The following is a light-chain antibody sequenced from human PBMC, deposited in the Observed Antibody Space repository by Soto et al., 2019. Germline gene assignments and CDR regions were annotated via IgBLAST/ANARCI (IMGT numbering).Light chain of an antibody. CDR2: KAS. Sequence: DIQMTQSPSTLSASVGDRVTITCRASHNIDNWLAWFQQRLGKAPNLLIQKASTLESGVPSRFSGSGSGTEFTLTISSLQPEDFATYYCQQYYSYVYTFGQGTKLEIK. V-gene: IGKV1-5*03. CDR3: QQYYSYVYT. J-gene: IGKJ2*01. CDR1: HNIDNW.